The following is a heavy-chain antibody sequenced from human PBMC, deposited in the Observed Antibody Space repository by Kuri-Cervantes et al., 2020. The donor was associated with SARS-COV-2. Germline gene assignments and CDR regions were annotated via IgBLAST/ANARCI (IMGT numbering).Heavy chain of an antibody. CDR3: AKDQVDADY. Sequence: GESLKISCAASGFTFSSYSMNWVRQAPGKGLEWVSSISSSSSYIYYADSVKGRFTISRDNSKSTLYLQMNSLRAEDTAVYYCAKDQVDADYWGQGTLVTVSS. V-gene: IGHV3-21*04. CDR2: ISSSSSYI. J-gene: IGHJ4*02. CDR1: GFTFSSYS. D-gene: IGHD2-15*01.